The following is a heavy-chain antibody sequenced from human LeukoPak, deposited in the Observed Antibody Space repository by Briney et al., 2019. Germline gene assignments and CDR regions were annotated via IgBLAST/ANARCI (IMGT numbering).Heavy chain of an antibody. V-gene: IGHV1-69*04. CDR2: IIPILGIA. Sequence: SVKVSCKASGGTFSSYAISWVRQAPGQGLEWMGRIIPILGIANYAQKFQGRVTITADKSTSTAYMELSSLRSEDTAVYYCARVRFPDGSGSHWDRYFDYWGQGTLVTVSS. CDR1: GGTFSSYA. D-gene: IGHD3-10*01. CDR3: ARVRFPDGSGSHWDRYFDY. J-gene: IGHJ4*02.